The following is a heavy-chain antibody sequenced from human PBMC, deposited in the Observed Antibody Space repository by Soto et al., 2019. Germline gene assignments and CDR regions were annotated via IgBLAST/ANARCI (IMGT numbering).Heavy chain of an antibody. D-gene: IGHD6-13*01. V-gene: IGHV1-8*01. Sequence: QVQLVQSGAEVKKPGASVKVSCKASGYTFTSYDINWVRQATGQGLEWMGGMNPNSGNTGYAQKFQGRVTMTRNTSISTAYMELSSLRSEDTAVYYCARGKSSSWAVASLRNYYYMDVWGKGTTVTVSS. CDR1: GYTFTSYD. CDR3: ARGKSSSWAVASLRNYYYMDV. CDR2: MNPNSGNT. J-gene: IGHJ6*03.